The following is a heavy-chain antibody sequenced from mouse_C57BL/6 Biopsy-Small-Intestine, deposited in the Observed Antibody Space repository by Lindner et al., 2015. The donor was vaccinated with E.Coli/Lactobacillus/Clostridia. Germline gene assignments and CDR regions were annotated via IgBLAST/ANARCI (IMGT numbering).Heavy chain of an antibody. CDR2: INPYTGAT. Sequence: SVKVSCKASGYPFTGWFIHWIRQAPGQGLEWMGRINPYTGATNYAQKFQDRVTLTTDTSSSTAYMDLSRLTSDDTAVYYCARAVAGQFESWGQGTLVTVSS. CDR1: GYPFTGWF. J-gene: IGHJ4*01. V-gene: IGHV1-59*01. CDR3: ARAVAGQFES. D-gene: IGHD6-1*01.